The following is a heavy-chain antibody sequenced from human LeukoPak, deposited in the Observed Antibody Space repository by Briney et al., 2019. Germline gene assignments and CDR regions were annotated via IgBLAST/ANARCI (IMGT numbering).Heavy chain of an antibody. D-gene: IGHD2-2*01. CDR2: FFLKGST. Sequence: PSETLSLTCTVSGYSITSAYWGWLRQPPGKGLEWIGSFFLKGSTYYNPSLKSRVTISVDTSKNQFSLTLSSVTAADTAVYYCARVARCTSCFDVDYWGQGTLVTVSS. V-gene: IGHV4-38-2*02. J-gene: IGHJ4*02. CDR3: ARVARCTSCFDVDY. CDR1: GYSITSAY.